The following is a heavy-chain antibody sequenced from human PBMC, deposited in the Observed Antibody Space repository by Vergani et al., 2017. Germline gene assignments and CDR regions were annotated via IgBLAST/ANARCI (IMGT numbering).Heavy chain of an antibody. D-gene: IGHD6-6*01. V-gene: IGHV4-59*01. CDR2: IYYSGST. CDR1: VGPISSYY. Sequence: QVQLQEPAPGLVKPSETLSLTCTFSVGPISSYYWSWIRQPPGKGLEWIGCIYYSGSTNYNPSLKSRVTISVDTSKNQFSLRLSSVTAADTAVYYCARVGSQYSSSSRFNYFDYWGQGTLVTVSS. J-gene: IGHJ4*02. CDR3: ARVGSQYSSSSRFNYFDY.